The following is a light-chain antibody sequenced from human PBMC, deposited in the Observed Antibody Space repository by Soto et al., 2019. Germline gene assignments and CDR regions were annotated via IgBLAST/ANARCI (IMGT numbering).Light chain of an antibody. Sequence: EIVMTQSPATLSVSPGERATLSCRASQSVSSNLAWFQRKAGQPPRLLIYGSSTRATGVPDRFSGSGSGTDFTLTISSLEPEDSAVYYCQQRHMWPITFGQGTRLEIK. CDR3: QQRHMWPIT. J-gene: IGKJ5*01. V-gene: IGKV3-15*01. CDR1: QSVSSN. CDR2: GSS.